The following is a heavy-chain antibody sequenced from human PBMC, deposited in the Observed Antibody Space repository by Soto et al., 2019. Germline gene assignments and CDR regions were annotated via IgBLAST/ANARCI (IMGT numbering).Heavy chain of an antibody. Sequence: GGSLRLSCAASGFTFSSYSMNWVRQAPGKGLEWVSSISSSSSYIYYADSVKGRFTISRDNAKNSLYLQMNSLRAEDTAVCYCGVSRWRFLDLVGPPDYYYYYGMDVWGQGTTVTVSS. CDR3: GVSRWRFLDLVGPPDYYYYYGMDV. D-gene: IGHD3-3*01. CDR1: GFTFSSYS. J-gene: IGHJ6*02. V-gene: IGHV3-21*01. CDR2: ISSSSSYI.